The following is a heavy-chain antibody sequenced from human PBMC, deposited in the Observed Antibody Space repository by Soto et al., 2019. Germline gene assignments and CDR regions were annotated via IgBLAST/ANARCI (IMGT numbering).Heavy chain of an antibody. J-gene: IGHJ4*02. Sequence: QITLKESGPALVKPTQTLTLACTFSGFSLSTRGVGVGWIRQPPGKALEWLALIYWDDVKHYSPSLMSRLTIPKDPSKNQVALTMTNMDPVDTATYYCAHKGGGDRILDYWGQGTLVTVSS. CDR1: GFSLSTRGVG. CDR2: IYWDDVK. V-gene: IGHV2-5*02. CDR3: AHKGGGDRILDY. D-gene: IGHD3-16*01.